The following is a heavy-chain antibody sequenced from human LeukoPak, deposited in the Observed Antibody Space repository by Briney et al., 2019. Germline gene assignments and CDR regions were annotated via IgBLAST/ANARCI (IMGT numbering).Heavy chain of an antibody. D-gene: IGHD3-9*01. CDR3: AKDRYYDILTGYAFDI. J-gene: IGHJ3*02. Sequence: GGSLRLSCAASGFTFSSYAMSWVRQAPGKGLEWVSGISGSGGSTDYADSVKGRFTISRDNSKNTLYLQMNSLRAEDTAVYYCAKDRYYDILTGYAFDIWGQGTMVIVSS. CDR1: GFTFSSYA. CDR2: ISGSGGST. V-gene: IGHV3-23*01.